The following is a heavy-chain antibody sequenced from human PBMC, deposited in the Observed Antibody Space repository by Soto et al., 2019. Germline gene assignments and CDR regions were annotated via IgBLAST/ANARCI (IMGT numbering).Heavy chain of an antibody. J-gene: IGHJ4*02. Sequence: ASVKVSCKASGYTFTSYYMHWARQSPGQGLEWMGIINPSGGSTSYAQKFQGRVTMTRDTSTSTVYMELSSLRSEDTAVYYCARDSTGYCCSTGGYSLPLDVWGQRAVVPVS. CDR2: INPSGGST. V-gene: IGHV1-46*03. CDR3: ARDSTGYCCSTGGYSLPLDV. CDR1: GYTFTSYY. D-gene: IGHD2-2*02.